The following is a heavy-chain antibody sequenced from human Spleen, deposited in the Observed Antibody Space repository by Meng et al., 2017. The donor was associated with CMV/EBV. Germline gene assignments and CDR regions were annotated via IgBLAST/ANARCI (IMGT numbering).Heavy chain of an antibody. Sequence: GSLRLSCTVSGGSLRISSYYWGWIRQPPGKGLEWIGTIFYSGTTYYNPSLKSRVTISEDTSKNQFSLNLSSLTAADSAVYYCARVREVVVVFTTLAYDIWGQGTMVTVSS. V-gene: IGHV4-39*07. CDR3: ARVREVVVVFTTLAYDI. D-gene: IGHD2-15*01. CDR1: GGSLRISSYY. J-gene: IGHJ3*02. CDR2: IFYSGTT.